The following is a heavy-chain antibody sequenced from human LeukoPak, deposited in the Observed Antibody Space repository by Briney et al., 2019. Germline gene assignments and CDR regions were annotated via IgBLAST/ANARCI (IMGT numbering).Heavy chain of an antibody. CDR3: ARESYSNYGNYFDY. D-gene: IGHD4-11*01. J-gene: IGHJ4*02. Sequence: GGSLRPSCGASGFTFSDYSMNWVRQAPGKGLEWVANIKQDGSEKYYVDSVKGRFTISRDNAKNSLYLQMNSLRAEDTAVYYCARESYSNYGNYFDYWGQGTLVTVSS. CDR2: IKQDGSEK. CDR1: GFTFSDYS. V-gene: IGHV3-7*01.